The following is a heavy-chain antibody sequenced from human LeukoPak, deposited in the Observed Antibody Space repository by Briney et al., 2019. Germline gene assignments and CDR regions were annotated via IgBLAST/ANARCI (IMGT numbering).Heavy chain of an antibody. V-gene: IGHV3-30-3*01. CDR3: ARDLPFDY. CDR2: ISYDGSNK. CDR1: GFTFSSYA. Sequence: GGSLRLSCAASGFTFSSYAMHRVRQAPGKGLEWVAVISYDGSNKYYADSVKGRFTISRDNSKNTLYLQMNSLRAEDTAVYYCARDLPFDYWGQGTLVTVSS. J-gene: IGHJ4*02.